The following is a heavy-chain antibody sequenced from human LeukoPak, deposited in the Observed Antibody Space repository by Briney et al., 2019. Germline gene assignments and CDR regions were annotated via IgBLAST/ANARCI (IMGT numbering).Heavy chain of an antibody. CDR3: ARERNYYGSGSPLDY. Sequence: PGGSLRLSCAAPGFTFSSYAMNWVRQAPGKGLEWVSSISSSSSYIYYADSVKGRFTISRDNAKNSLYLQMNSLRAEDTAVYYCARERNYYGSGSPLDYWGQGTLVTVSS. D-gene: IGHD3-10*01. CDR2: ISSSSSYI. CDR1: GFTFSSYA. V-gene: IGHV3-21*01. J-gene: IGHJ4*02.